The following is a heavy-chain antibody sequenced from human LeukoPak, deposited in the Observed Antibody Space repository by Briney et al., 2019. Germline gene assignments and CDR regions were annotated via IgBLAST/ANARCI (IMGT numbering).Heavy chain of an antibody. CDR1: GFTFSSYS. J-gene: IGHJ3*02. D-gene: IGHD2-2*01. CDR2: IRYDGSNK. CDR3: AKSVYFWGLMKEVVPKHDAFDI. V-gene: IGHV3-30*02. Sequence: PGGSLRLSCAASGFTFSSYSMNWVRQAPGKGLEWVAFIRYDGSNKYYADSVKGRFTISRDNSKNTLYLQMNSLRAEDTAVYYCAKSVYFWGLMKEVVPKHDAFDIWGQGTMVTVSS.